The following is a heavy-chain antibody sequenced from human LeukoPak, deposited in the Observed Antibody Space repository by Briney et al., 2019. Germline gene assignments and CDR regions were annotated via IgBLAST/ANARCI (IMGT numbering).Heavy chain of an antibody. CDR3: VYLDSSGYYYGRLRY. D-gene: IGHD3-22*01. CDR2: ISADGAGT. V-gene: IGHV3-23*01. Sequence: PGGSLRLSCAASVFTFSSHALSWVRQTPGKGLEAVPSISADGAGTLYADSVKGRFTISRDNSKNTVYLQMSSLGAEDTAVYFCVYLDSSGYYYGRLRYWGQGTPVTVSS. J-gene: IGHJ4*02. CDR1: VFTFSSHA.